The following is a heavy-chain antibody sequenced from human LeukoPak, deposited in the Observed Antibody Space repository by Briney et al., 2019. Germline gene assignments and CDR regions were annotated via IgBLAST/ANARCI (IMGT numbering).Heavy chain of an antibody. CDR1: GFMFSAYS. Sequence: GGSLRLSCAASGFMFSAYSMNWVRQAPGKGLEWLSYISSTSSAIYYADSVKGRFTISRDDAKNSLYLQMNSLRVEDTAVYYCVREDMGSDAFDIWGQGTMVTVSP. V-gene: IGHV3-48*04. D-gene: IGHD5/OR15-5a*01. CDR2: ISSTSSAI. J-gene: IGHJ3*02. CDR3: VREDMGSDAFDI.